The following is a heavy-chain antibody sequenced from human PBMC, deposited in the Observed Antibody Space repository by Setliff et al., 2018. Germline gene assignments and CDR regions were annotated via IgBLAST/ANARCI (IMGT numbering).Heavy chain of an antibody. J-gene: IGHJ3*02. CDR2: IYYSGST. CDR1: GGSISSYY. V-gene: IGHV4-59*01. CDR3: ARGGNDYKWGAFDI. Sequence: PSETLSLTCTVSGGSISSYYWSWIRQPPGKGLEWIGYIYYSGSTNYNPSLKSRVTISVDTSKNQFSLKLSSVTAADTAVYYCARGGNDYKWGAFDIWGQGTMVTV. D-gene: IGHD4-4*01.